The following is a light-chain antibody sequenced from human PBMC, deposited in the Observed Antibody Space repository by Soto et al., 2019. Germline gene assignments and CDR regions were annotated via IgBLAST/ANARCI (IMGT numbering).Light chain of an antibody. Sequence: DIRMTQSPSSLSASVGAPVPITCRASQSISSHLNWYQQNPGKAPNLLMYTASNLQSGVPSRFSGSGSGTDFTLTISSLQPEDFATYYCQQSYSTPITFGQGTRLEIK. CDR3: QQSYSTPIT. CDR2: TAS. CDR1: QSISSH. J-gene: IGKJ5*01. V-gene: IGKV1-39*01.